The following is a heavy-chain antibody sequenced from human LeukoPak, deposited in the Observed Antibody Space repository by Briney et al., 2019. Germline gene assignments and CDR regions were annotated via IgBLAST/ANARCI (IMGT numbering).Heavy chain of an antibody. Sequence: SETLSLTCAVSGYSISSGYYWGWIRQPPGKGLEWIGSIYHSGSTYYNPSLKSRVTISVDTSKNQFSLKLSSVTAADTAVYYCARHLSIFGVVITIDAFDIWGQGTMVTVS. J-gene: IGHJ3*02. CDR2: IYHSGST. CDR3: ARHLSIFGVVITIDAFDI. D-gene: IGHD3-3*01. V-gene: IGHV4-38-2*01. CDR1: GYSISSGYY.